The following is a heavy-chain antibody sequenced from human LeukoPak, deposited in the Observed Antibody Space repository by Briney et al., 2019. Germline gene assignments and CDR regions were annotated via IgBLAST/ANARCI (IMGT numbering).Heavy chain of an antibody. CDR3: ATDLAVAGNNWFDP. D-gene: IGHD6-19*01. J-gene: IGHJ5*02. CDR2: INAGNGNT. CDR1: GYTFTSYA. Sequence: GASVKVSCKASGYTFTSYAMHWVRQAPGQRLEWMGWINAGNGNTKYSQKFQGRVTMTEDTSTDTAYMELSSLRSEDTAVYYCATDLAVAGNNWFDPWGQGTLVTVSS. V-gene: IGHV1-3*01.